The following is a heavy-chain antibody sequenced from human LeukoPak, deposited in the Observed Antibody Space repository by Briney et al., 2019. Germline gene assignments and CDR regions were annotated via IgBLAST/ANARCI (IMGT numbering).Heavy chain of an antibody. CDR2: FDPEDGET. D-gene: IGHD6-19*01. J-gene: IGHJ5*02. CDR1: GYTLTELS. Sequence: ASVKVSCKVSGYTLTELSMHWVRQAPGKGLEWMGGFDPEDGETIYAQKFQGRVTMTEDTSTDTAYMELSSLRSEDTAVYYCATAIAVARDNWFDPWGQGTLVTVSS. CDR3: ATAIAVARDNWFDP. V-gene: IGHV1-24*01.